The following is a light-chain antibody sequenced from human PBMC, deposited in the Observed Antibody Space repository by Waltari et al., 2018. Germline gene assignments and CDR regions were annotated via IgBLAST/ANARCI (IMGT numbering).Light chain of an antibody. V-gene: IGKV3-20*01. J-gene: IGKJ4*01. Sequence: EIVLTQSPGTLSLSPGKRATLSCRASQTVTSNHLAWYQQRPGQAPRLLIYGASSRATGIPDRFSGSGSGTDFTLTINRLEPEDFAVYYCQQYGSTRTFGGGTKVEIK. CDR1: QTVTSNH. CDR3: QQYGSTRT. CDR2: GAS.